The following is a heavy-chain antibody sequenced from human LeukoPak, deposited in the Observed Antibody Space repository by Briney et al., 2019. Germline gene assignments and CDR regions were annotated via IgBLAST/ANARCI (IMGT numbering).Heavy chain of an antibody. Sequence: SETLSLTCAVYGGSFSGYYWSWIRQPPGKELEWIGEINHSGSTNYNPSLKSRVTISVDTSKNQFSLKLSSVTAADTAVYYCARVRQLVGIYYYYYYMDVWGKGTTVTVSS. V-gene: IGHV4-34*01. CDR3: ARVRQLVGIYYYYYYMDV. CDR2: INHSGST. D-gene: IGHD6-6*01. J-gene: IGHJ6*03. CDR1: GGSFSGYY.